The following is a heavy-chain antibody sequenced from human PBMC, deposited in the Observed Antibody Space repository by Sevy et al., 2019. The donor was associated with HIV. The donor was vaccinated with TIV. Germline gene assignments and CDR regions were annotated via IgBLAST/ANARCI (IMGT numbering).Heavy chain of an antibody. D-gene: IGHD3-3*01. CDR1: GFTFSSYA. V-gene: IGHV3-30*04. CDR3: ARDTIFGVVINYYYYGMDV. Sequence: GGSLRLSCAASGFTFSSYAMYWVRQAPGKGLEWVAVISYDGSNKYYADSVKGRFTISRDNSKNTLYLQMNSLRAEDTAVYYCARDTIFGVVINYYYYGMDVWGQGTTVTVSS. CDR2: ISYDGSNK. J-gene: IGHJ6*02.